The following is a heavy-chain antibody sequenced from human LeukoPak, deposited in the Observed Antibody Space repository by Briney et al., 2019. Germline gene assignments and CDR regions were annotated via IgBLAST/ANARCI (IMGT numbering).Heavy chain of an antibody. CDR3: ATDESTRCNDDCPLDH. Sequence: PGRSLRLSCAASGFTFSNYGIHWVRQGPGKGLERVAVLSYDGNKRFYADSVKGRFTISRDNSKNTVYLQMNSLRPEDTAVYSCATDESTRCNDDCPLDHWGQGTLVTVSS. CDR1: GFTFSNYG. CDR2: LSYDGNKR. V-gene: IGHV3-30*03. D-gene: IGHD2-21*02. J-gene: IGHJ4*02.